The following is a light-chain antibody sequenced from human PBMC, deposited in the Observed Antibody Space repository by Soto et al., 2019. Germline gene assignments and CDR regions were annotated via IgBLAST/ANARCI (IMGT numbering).Light chain of an antibody. CDR1: QSISSY. CDR2: AAF. Sequence: DIQMTQSPSSLSASVGDRVTITCRASQSISSYLNWYQQKPGKAPNLLIHAAFNLQSGVPSRFSGSGSGTEFTLTISRLEPEDFAVYYCQQYGSSSWTFGQGTKVDIK. CDR3: QQYGSSSWT. V-gene: IGKV1-39*01. J-gene: IGKJ1*01.